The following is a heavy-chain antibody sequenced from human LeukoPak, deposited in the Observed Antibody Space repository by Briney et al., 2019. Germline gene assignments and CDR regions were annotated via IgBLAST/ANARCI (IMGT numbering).Heavy chain of an antibody. D-gene: IGHD6-6*01. V-gene: IGHV3-7*01. CDR1: GFTFSSYA. J-gene: IGHJ3*02. CDR3: ARWLLVRGAFDI. Sequence: PGGSLRLSCAASGFTFSSYAMSWVRQAPGKGLEWVANIKQDGSEKYYVDSVKGRFTISRDNAKNSLYLQMNSLRAEDTAVYYCARWLLVRGAFDIWGQGTMVTVSS. CDR2: IKQDGSEK.